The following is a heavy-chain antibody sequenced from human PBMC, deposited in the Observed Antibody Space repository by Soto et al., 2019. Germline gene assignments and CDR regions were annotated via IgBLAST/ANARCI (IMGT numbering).Heavy chain of an antibody. V-gene: IGHV4-59*08. J-gene: IGHJ6*02. CDR1: GGSISSYY. Sequence: PSETLSLTCTVSGGSISSYYWSWIRQPPGKGLEWIGYISYSGSTNYNPSLKSRVTISVDTSKNQFSLKLSSVTAADTAVYYCARHSAYYDILTGSLPAYYGMDVWGQGTTVTVSS. CDR3: ARHSAYYDILTGSLPAYYGMDV. CDR2: ISYSGST. D-gene: IGHD3-9*01.